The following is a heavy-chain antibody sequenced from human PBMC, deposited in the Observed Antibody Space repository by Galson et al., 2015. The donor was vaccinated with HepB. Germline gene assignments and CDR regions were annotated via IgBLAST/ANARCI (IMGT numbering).Heavy chain of an antibody. Sequence: SLRLSCAASGFTFSNYAMSWVRQAPGKGLEWVSGISGSGGDRYYADSVKGRFTISRDNSRSTFYLQMNSLRAEDTAVYYCARVTGDYCYSYGMDVWGQGTTVIVSS. J-gene: IGHJ6*02. CDR2: ISGSGGDR. CDR3: ARVTGDYCYSYGMDV. V-gene: IGHV3-23*01. D-gene: IGHD4-17*01. CDR1: GFTFSNYA.